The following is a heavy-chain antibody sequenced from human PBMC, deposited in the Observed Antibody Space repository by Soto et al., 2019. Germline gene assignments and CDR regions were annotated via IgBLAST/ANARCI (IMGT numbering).Heavy chain of an antibody. CDR3: ERGKGGIVGDK. Sequence: SETLSLTCAVYGGSFSGYYWSWIRQPPGKGLEWIGEINHSGSTNYNPSLKSRVTISVDTSKNQFSLKLSSVTAADAAVYYCERGKGGIVGDKWGQGTLVTVSS. V-gene: IGHV4-34*01. J-gene: IGHJ4*02. CDR2: INHSGST. CDR1: GGSFSGYY. D-gene: IGHD1-26*01.